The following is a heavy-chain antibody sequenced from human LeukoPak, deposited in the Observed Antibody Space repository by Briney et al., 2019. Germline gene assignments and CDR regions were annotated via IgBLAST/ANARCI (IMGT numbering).Heavy chain of an antibody. CDR2: ISDSGSAK. V-gene: IGHV3-48*03. D-gene: IGHD2-15*01. CDR1: GFTFSSYE. CDR3: AREAAPVAAAQPDAVDI. J-gene: IGHJ3*02. Sequence: GGSLRLSCAVSGFTFSSYEMNWVRQAPGKGLEWLSYISDSGSAKYYSDSVKGRFTISRDNAKKSLYLQMSSLRPEDTAVYYCAREAAPVAAAQPDAVDIWGQGTMVSVSS.